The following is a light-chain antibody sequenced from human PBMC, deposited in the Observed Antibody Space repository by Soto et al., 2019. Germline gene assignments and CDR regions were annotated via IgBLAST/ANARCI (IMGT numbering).Light chain of an antibody. V-gene: IGLV2-14*01. CDR2: EVS. Sequence: SVLTQPASVSGSPGQSITISCTGTSSDVGGYNYVSWYQQHPGKAPKLMIYEVSNRPSGVSNRFSGSKSGNTASLTISGLQAEDEADYYCSSYTTSGPVFGGGTKLTVL. J-gene: IGLJ3*02. CDR3: SSYTTSGPV. CDR1: SSDVGGYNY.